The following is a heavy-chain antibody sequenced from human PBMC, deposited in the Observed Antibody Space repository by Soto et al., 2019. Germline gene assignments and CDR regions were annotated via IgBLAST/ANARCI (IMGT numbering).Heavy chain of an antibody. D-gene: IGHD2-15*01. CDR2: TYYRSKWYN. CDR3: ARRSSSPQVFDY. CDR1: GDSVSSNSAA. J-gene: IGHJ4*02. Sequence: PSQTLSLTCVISGDSVSSNSAAWNWIRQSPSRGLEWLGRTYYRSKWYNDYAVSVRGRITINPDTSKNQFSLQLNSVTPEDTAVYYCARRSSSPQVFDYWGQGTLVTVSS. V-gene: IGHV6-1*01.